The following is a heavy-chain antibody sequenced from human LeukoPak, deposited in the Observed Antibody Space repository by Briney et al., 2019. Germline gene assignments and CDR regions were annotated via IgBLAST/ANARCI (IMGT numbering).Heavy chain of an antibody. V-gene: IGHV1-69*04. CDR1: GGTFSSYA. CDR3: ARGPKYNSRYYFDY. J-gene: IGHJ4*02. CDR2: IIPILGMA. D-gene: IGHD1-20*01. Sequence: SVKVSCKASGGTFSSYAISWVRQAPGQGLEWMGRIIPILGMANYAQKFQGRVTITADKSTSTAYMELSSLRSEDTAVYYCARGPKYNSRYYFDYWGQGTLVTVSS.